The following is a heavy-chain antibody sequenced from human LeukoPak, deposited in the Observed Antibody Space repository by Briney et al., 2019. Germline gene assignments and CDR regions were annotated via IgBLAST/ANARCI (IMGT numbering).Heavy chain of an antibody. D-gene: IGHD1-26*01. CDR2: IWYDGTNK. CDR3: AKDRGSYSTTAAS. J-gene: IGHJ5*02. Sequence: GGSLRLSCAASGFTFSDYGIHWVRQAPGKGLEWVAVIWYDGTNKYYGDSVKGRFTISRDNSKNTLYLQMNSLRAEDTAVYYCAKDRGSYSTTAASWGQGTLVTVSS. V-gene: IGHV3-33*06. CDR1: GFTFSDYG.